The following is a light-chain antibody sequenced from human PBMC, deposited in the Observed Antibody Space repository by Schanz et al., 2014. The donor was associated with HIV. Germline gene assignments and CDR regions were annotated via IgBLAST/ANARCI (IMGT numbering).Light chain of an antibody. Sequence: EIVLTQSPATLSLSPGDRATLSCRASQSLSSYLAWYQQTPGQAPRLLIYDASNRATGIPARFSGSGSGTDFTLTISSLEPEDFAVYYCHQRSNWPRTFGQGTKLEIK. J-gene: IGKJ2*01. CDR1: QSLSSY. CDR2: DAS. CDR3: HQRSNWPRT. V-gene: IGKV3-11*01.